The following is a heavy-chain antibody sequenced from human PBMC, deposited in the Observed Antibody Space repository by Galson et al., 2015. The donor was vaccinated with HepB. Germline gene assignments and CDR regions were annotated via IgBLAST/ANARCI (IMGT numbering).Heavy chain of an antibody. CDR2: ISTDGGAT. Sequence: SLRLSCAASGFTVSTHWMHWVRQAPGKGLVWLSRISTDGGATSYADFLKGRFAASRDNAKNTLFLLMNSLTAEDTAVYYCARSTFCGGDCTTYYFDLWGQGTLVTVSS. D-gene: IGHD2-21*02. CDR1: GFTVSTHW. CDR3: ARSTFCGGDCTTYYFDL. J-gene: IGHJ4*02. V-gene: IGHV3-74*01.